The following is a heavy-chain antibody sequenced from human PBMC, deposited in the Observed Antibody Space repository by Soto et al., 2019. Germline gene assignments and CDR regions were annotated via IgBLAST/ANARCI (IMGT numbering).Heavy chain of an antibody. J-gene: IGHJ5*02. D-gene: IGHD2-15*01. V-gene: IGHV3-48*02. CDR1: GFTFSSYS. Sequence: EVQLVESGGGLVQPGGSLRLSCAASGFTFSSYSMNWVRQAPGKGLEWVSYISSSSSTIYYADSVKGRFTISRDNAKNSLYLQMNSLRDEDTAVYYCARVGDCSGGSCYSISWFAPWGQGTLVTVSS. CDR3: ARVGDCSGGSCYSISWFAP. CDR2: ISSSSSTI.